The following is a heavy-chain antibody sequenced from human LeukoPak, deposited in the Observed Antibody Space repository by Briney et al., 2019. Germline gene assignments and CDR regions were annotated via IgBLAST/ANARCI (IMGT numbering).Heavy chain of an antibody. CDR2: ISAYDGST. CDR1: GYTFTNYA. D-gene: IGHD6-13*01. V-gene: IGHV1-18*01. Sequence: ASVKVSCKASGYTFTNYAITWVRQARGRGLEWMGWISAYDGSTNYAQKFQGRVTMTTDPSTSTAYMELRSLRSDDTAVSYCAREAGSGSCYPFDNWGQGTLVTVSS. J-gene: IGHJ4*02. CDR3: AREAGSGSCYPFDN.